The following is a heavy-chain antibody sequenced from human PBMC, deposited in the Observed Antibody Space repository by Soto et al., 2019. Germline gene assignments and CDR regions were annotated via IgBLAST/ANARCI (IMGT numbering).Heavy chain of an antibody. V-gene: IGHV4-31*03. CDR3: ARVVRGVHYYYYAVDV. J-gene: IGHJ6*02. Sequence: QVQLEESGPGLVKPSQTLSLTCTVSGGSISSSGYSWSWIRQHPGKGLEWIGYIYYSGNTYYNRSLKSRVAISADTSTNQFSLRLSSVTAADTALYYCARVVRGVHYYYYAVDVWGQGTTVTVSS. CDR2: IYYSGNT. CDR1: GGSISSSGYS. D-gene: IGHD3-10*01.